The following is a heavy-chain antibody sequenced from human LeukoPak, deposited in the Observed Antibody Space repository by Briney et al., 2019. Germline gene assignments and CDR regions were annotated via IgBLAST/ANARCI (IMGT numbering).Heavy chain of an antibody. CDR3: AKDTGSPADGITMEDNAFDI. J-gene: IGHJ3*02. V-gene: IGHV3-9*01. Sequence: PGGSLRLSCAASGFIFDDHGMHWVRQAPGKGLEWVSGISWSRGIIGYADSVKGRFTISRDNAKNSLDLQMESLRAEDTAVYYCAKDTGSPADGITMEDNAFDIWGQGTMVTVSS. D-gene: IGHD3-3*01. CDR1: GFIFDDHG. CDR2: ISWSRGII.